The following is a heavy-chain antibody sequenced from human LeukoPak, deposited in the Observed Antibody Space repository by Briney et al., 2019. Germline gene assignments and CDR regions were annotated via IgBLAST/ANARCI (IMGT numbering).Heavy chain of an antibody. CDR2: ISAYNGNT. J-gene: IGHJ4*02. D-gene: IGHD4-23*01. CDR3: ARDPTVNDYASNSVDY. Sequence: VASVKVSCKASGYFFANFGITWVRQAPGQGLQWMGWISAYNGNTNYAEKLQGRVTMTTDTSTSTAYMELRSLRPDDTAVYYCARDPTVNDYASNSVDYWGQGTLVTVSS. V-gene: IGHV1-18*01. CDR1: GYFFANFG.